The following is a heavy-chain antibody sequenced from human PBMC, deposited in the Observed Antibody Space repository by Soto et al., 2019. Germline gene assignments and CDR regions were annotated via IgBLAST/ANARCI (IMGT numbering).Heavy chain of an antibody. D-gene: IGHD2-2*01. CDR3: AHAFGGASWPIDGFGV. V-gene: IGHV2-5*02. J-gene: IGHJ3*01. CDR2: TYWAAGH. CDR1: GFSLSTDGVG. Sequence: QITLKESGPTLVKPTQTLTLTCTFSGFSLSTDGVGVGWIRHPPGKALEWLAPTYWAAGHRYSPSLKTRLTITESHSENVVVRMGTSMDPPDPATCYCAHAFGGASWPIDGFGVWGQGTVVTGSS.